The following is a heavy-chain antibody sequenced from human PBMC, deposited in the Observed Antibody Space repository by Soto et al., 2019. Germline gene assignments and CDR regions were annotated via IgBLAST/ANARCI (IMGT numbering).Heavy chain of an antibody. Sequence: SETLSLTCAVYGGSFSGYYWSWIRQPPGKGLEWIGEINHSGSTNYNPSLKSRVTISVDTSKNQFSLKLSSVTAADTAVYYCARGLGYGDYLLYWGKGTLVTVSS. CDR2: INHSGST. CDR1: GGSFSGYY. D-gene: IGHD4-17*01. J-gene: IGHJ4*02. CDR3: ARGLGYGDYLLY. V-gene: IGHV4-34*01.